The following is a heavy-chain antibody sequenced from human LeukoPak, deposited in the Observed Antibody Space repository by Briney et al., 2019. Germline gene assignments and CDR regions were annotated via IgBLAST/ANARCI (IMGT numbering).Heavy chain of an antibody. D-gene: IGHD3-9*01. CDR3: ARRGLYDIPVDHGMDV. Sequence: SETLSLTCTVSGGSISSSSYYWGWIRQPPGKGLEWIGSIYYSGSTYYNPSLKSRVTISVDTSKNQFSLKLSSVTAADTAVYYCARRGLYDIPVDHGMDVWGQGTTVTVSS. V-gene: IGHV4-39*01. CDR2: IYYSGST. CDR1: GGSISSSSYY. J-gene: IGHJ6*02.